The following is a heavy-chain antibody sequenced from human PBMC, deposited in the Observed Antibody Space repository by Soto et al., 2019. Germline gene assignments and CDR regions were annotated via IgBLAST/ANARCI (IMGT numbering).Heavy chain of an antibody. CDR1: GFNLNDFG. V-gene: IGHV3-23*01. CDR2: ISGSGGST. Sequence: PGGSLRLSCVASGFNLNDFGMHWVRQAPGKGLEWVSAISGSGGSTYYADSVKGRFTISRDNSKNTLYLQMNSLRAEDTAVYYCAVYGVRYDMDVWGQGTTVTVSS. CDR3: AVYGVRYDMDV. J-gene: IGHJ6*02. D-gene: IGHD3-10*01.